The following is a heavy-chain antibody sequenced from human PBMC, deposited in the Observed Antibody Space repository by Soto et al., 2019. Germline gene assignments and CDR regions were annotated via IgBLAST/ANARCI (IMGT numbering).Heavy chain of an antibody. Sequence: EVQLVESGGGLVQPGGSLRLSCAASGFTFDDYAIHWVRQIPGKGLEWVSGISWNGDATGYADSVKGRFTISRDNAKNSLYLQLDSLKREDTAMYYCANLPLYGSGFDCWGQGTLVTVSS. CDR3: ANLPLYGSGFDC. J-gene: IGHJ4*02. CDR1: GFTFDDYA. V-gene: IGHV3-9*01. CDR2: ISWNGDAT. D-gene: IGHD3-10*01.